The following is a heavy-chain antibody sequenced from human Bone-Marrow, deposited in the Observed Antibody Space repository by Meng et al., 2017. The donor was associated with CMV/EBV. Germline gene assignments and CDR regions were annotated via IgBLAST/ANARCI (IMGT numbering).Heavy chain of an antibody. CDR3: VREDGVDASRGNRFDP. Sequence: GESLKISCAASGITFSSYWMHWVRQAPGKGLVWVSRINHDGSHTMYADSVKGRFTISKDNAKNTPYLQMNSLRAEDTAVYFCVREDGVDASRGNRFDPWGQGTLVTVSS. D-gene: IGHD3-3*01. CDR1: GITFSSYW. CDR2: INHDGSHT. J-gene: IGHJ5*02. V-gene: IGHV3-74*03.